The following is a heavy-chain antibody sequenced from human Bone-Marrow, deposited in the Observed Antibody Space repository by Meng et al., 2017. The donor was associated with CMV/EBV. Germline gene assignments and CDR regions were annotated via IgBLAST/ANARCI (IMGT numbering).Heavy chain of an antibody. CDR2: TYYSGST. V-gene: IGHV4-59*01. CDR1: GGSISSYY. J-gene: IGHJ6*02. Sequence: SETLSLTCTVSGGSISSYYWSWIRQPPGKGLEWIGYTYYSGSTNYNPSLKSRVTISVDTSKNQFSLKLSSVTAADTAVYYCGWTGTANYYYYGMDVWGQGTTVTVSS. CDR3: GWTGTANYYYYGMDV. D-gene: IGHD1-7*01.